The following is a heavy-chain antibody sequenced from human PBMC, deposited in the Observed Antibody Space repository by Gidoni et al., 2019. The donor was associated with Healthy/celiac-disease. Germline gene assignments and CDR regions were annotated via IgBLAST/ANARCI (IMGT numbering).Heavy chain of an antibody. CDR2: INHSGST. Sequence: QVQLQQWGAGLLKPSETLSLTCAAYGGSFSGYYWSWIRQPPGKGLGWIGEINHSGSTNYNPSLKSRVTISVDTSKNQFSLKLSSVTAADTAVYYCARGLGLELRGNYYYYGMDVWGQGTTVTVSS. CDR1: GGSFSGYY. D-gene: IGHD1-26*01. CDR3: ARGLGLELRGNYYYYGMDV. V-gene: IGHV4-34*01. J-gene: IGHJ6*02.